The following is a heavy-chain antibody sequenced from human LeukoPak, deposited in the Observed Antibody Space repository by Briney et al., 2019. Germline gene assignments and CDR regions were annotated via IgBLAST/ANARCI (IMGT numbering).Heavy chain of an antibody. D-gene: IGHD4-23*01. V-gene: IGHV4-59*01. CDR1: GVSISTYY. J-gene: IGHJ5*02. CDR3: ARDKAPGGKRWFDP. CDR2: ISDVGSN. Sequence: SETLSLTCTVSGVSISTYYWSWIRQHPGKGLEWIGYISDVGSNDYNPSLKGRVTISRDTSKNQFSLRLSSVTAADAAVYHCARDKAPGGKRWFDPWGQGTLVTVSS.